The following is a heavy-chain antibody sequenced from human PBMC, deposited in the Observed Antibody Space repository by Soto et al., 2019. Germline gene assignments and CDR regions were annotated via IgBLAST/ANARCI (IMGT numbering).Heavy chain of an antibody. Sequence: SVKVSCKASGGTFSSYAISWVRQAPGQGLEWMGGIIPIFGTANYAQKFQGRVTITADKSTSTAYMELSSLRSEDTAVYYCARDWVTMVRGLKQNGDMDVWGQGTTVTVSS. CDR1: GGTFSSYA. D-gene: IGHD3-10*01. J-gene: IGHJ6*02. V-gene: IGHV1-69*06. CDR3: ARDWVTMVRGLKQNGDMDV. CDR2: IIPIFGTA.